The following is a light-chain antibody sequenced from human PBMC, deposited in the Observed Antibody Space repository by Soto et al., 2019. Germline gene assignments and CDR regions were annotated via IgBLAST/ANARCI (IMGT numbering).Light chain of an antibody. CDR3: QQYNNWPLT. CDR2: DAS. Sequence: ERVMTQSPATLSVSPGAAVALACMASQGIGSTLAWYRQQPGQAPRLLIYDASTRDTGVPTRFSGSRSGAEFTLTISSLQSEDFAVYYCQQYNNWPLTFGRGTKVDIK. V-gene: IGKV3-15*01. J-gene: IGKJ4*01. CDR1: QGIGST.